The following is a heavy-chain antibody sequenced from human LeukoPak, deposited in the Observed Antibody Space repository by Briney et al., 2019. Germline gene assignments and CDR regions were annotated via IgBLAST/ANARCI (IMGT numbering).Heavy chain of an antibody. V-gene: IGHV3-49*03. CDR2: IRTRAYGGTT. Sequence: GGSLRLSCTSSGFTFGDYAMSWFRQAPGKGLEWVGFIRTRAYGGTTEYAASVKGRFTLSRDDSKSIAYLQMDSLKTEDTAVYYCTRDNEPWYRGTTSCLDYWGQGTLVTVSS. D-gene: IGHD2-2*01. CDR1: GFTFGDYA. CDR3: TRDNEPWYRGTTSCLDY. J-gene: IGHJ4*02.